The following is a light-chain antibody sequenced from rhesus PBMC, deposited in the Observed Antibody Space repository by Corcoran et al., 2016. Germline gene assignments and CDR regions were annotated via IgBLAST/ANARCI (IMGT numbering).Light chain of an antibody. Sequence: DIVMTQTPLSLPITPGEPASISCRSSQSLLHRTGNIYLHWYLQKPDQSPQLLIYGGSQRASGFPDRFSGSGSGPDFTLKISKVEPEDVGVYYCVQTIAFPRTFGQGTKVEIK. J-gene: IGKJ1*01. V-gene: IGKV2-72*02. CDR2: GGS. CDR3: VQTIAFPRT. CDR1: QSLLHRTGNIY.